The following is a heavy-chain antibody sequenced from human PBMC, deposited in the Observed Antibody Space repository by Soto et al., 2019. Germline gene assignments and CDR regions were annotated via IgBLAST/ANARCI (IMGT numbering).Heavy chain of an antibody. D-gene: IGHD3-22*01. V-gene: IGHV3-48*03. J-gene: IGHJ3*02. Sequence: VGSLRLSCAASGFTFSSYEMNWVRQAPGKGLEWVSYISSSGSTIYYADSVKGRFTISRDNAKNSLYLQMNSLRAEDTAVYYCARAVVVITYDAFDIWGQGTMVTVSS. CDR3: ARAVVVITYDAFDI. CDR1: GFTFSSYE. CDR2: ISSSGSTI.